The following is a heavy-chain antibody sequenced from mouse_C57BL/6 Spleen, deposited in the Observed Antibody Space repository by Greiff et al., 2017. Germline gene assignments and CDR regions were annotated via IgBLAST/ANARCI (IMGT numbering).Heavy chain of an antibody. CDR2: IYPGSGNT. CDR3: AREGKSYAMDY. J-gene: IGHJ4*01. Sequence: VKLMESGPELVKPGASVKISCKASGYSFTSYYIHWVKQRPGQGLEWIGWIYPGSGNTKYNEKFKGKATLTADTSSSTAYMQLSSLTSEDSAVYYCAREGKSYAMDYWGQGTSVTVSS. V-gene: IGHV1-66*01. CDR1: GYSFTSYY.